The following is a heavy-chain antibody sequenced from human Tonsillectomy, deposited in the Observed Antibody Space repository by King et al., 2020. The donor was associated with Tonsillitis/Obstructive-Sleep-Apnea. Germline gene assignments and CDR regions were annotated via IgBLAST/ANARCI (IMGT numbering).Heavy chain of an antibody. CDR2: ISGSGGST. V-gene: IGHV3-23*04. CDR1: GFTFSSYA. CDR3: AKDPSGGGFGDY. D-gene: IGHD3-16*01. J-gene: IGHJ4*02. Sequence: VQLVESGGGLVQPGGSLRLSCAASGFTFSSYAMSWVRQAPGKGLEWVSAISGSGGSTYYADTVKGRFTISRDNSKNTMYLQMNSLRAEDTAVYYCAKDPSGGGFGDYWGQGTLVTVSS.